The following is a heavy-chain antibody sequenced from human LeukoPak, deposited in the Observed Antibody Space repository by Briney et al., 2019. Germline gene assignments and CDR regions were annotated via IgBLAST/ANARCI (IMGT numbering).Heavy chain of an antibody. CDR2: IYYSGGT. D-gene: IGHD3-3*01. Sequence: SETLSLTCTVSGGSISSYYWSWIRQPPGKGLEWIGYIYYSGGTNYNPSLKSRVTISVDTSKNQFSLKLSSVTAADTAVYYCAREIVLADFWSGYYTTSYYMDVWGKGTTVTVSS. V-gene: IGHV4-59*01. J-gene: IGHJ6*03. CDR3: AREIVLADFWSGYYTTSYYMDV. CDR1: GGSISSYY.